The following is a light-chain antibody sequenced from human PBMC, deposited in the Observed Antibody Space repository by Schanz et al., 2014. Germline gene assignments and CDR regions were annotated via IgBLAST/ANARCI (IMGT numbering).Light chain of an antibody. CDR2: EVT. CDR3: QSYDSSLSGYV. Sequence: QSALTQPPSASGSPGQSVTISCTGTSSDIGTYNHVSWYQQHPGKGPKLLIYEVTKRPSGVPDRFSGSKSGNTAFLTVSGVQAEDEADYYCQSYDSSLSGYVFGTGTKLTVL. V-gene: IGLV2-8*01. J-gene: IGLJ1*01. CDR1: SSDIGTYNH.